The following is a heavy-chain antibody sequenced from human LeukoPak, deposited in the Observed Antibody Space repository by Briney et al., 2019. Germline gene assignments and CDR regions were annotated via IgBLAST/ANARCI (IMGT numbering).Heavy chain of an antibody. J-gene: IGHJ4*02. D-gene: IGHD6-13*01. CDR1: GFTVSSNY. CDR2: FSRSGPDT. V-gene: IGHV3-23*01. Sequence: GGSLRLSCAASGFTVSSNYMSWVRQAPGKGPEWVSTFSRSGPDTYYADSVKGRFTIFRDNSKNTLYLQMNSLRAEDTAVYYCAKGSLGSWYYFDYWGQGTLVTVSS. CDR3: AKGSLGSWYYFDY.